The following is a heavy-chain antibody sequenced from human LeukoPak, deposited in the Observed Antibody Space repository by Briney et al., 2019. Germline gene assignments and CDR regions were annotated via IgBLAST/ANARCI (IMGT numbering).Heavy chain of an antibody. J-gene: IGHJ3*02. CDR3: AGGYYGSGRSSSDAFDI. CDR1: GFTFNDYW. Sequence: GGSLRLSCAASGFTFNDYWMSWVRQAPGKGLEWVASIKQDGGEKRYVDSVKGRFTISRDNAKNSLYLQMNSLRAEDTAVYYCAGGYYGSGRSSSDAFDIWGQGTMVTVSS. V-gene: IGHV3-7*04. CDR2: IKQDGGEK. D-gene: IGHD3-10*01.